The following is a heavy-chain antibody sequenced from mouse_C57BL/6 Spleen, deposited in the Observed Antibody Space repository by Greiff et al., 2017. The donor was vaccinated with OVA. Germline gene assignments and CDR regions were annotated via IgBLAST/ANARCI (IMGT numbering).Heavy chain of an antibody. CDR1: GYTFTDYY. CDR3: ARGGLCGRGGYFDV. D-gene: IGHD6-1*01. J-gene: IGHJ1*03. V-gene: IGHV1-75*01. Sequence: QVQLQQSGPELVKPGASVKISCKASGYTFTDYYINWVKQRPGQGLEWIGWIFPGSGSTYYNEKFKGKATLTVDKSSSTAYMLLSSLTSEDSAVYVCARGGLCGRGGYFDVWGTGTTVTVSS. CDR2: IFPGSGST.